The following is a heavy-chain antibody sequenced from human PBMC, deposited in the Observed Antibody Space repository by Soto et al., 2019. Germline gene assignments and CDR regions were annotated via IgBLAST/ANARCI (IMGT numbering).Heavy chain of an antibody. V-gene: IGHV1-69*02. CDR3: ARYHLYCGGDCQNWFDP. Sequence: QVQLVQSGAEVKKPGSSVKVSCKASGGTFSSYTISWVRQAPGQGLEWMGRIIPILGIANYAQKFQGRVTITADKSTSTAYMELSSLRADNTAVYYWARYHLYCGGDCQNWFDPWGQGTLVTVSS. J-gene: IGHJ5*02. CDR2: IIPILGIA. D-gene: IGHD2-21*02. CDR1: GGTFSSYT.